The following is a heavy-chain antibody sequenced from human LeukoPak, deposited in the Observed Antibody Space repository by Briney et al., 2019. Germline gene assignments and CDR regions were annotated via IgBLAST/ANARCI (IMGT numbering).Heavy chain of an antibody. D-gene: IGHD3-10*01. J-gene: IGHJ4*02. V-gene: IGHV3-48*03. Sequence: GGSLRLSCAASGFTFSTYEMNWVRQAPGKGLEWVSYISSSGSTIYYADSVKGRFTISRDNAKNSLHLQMNSLRAEDTAVYYCARDSSYYGSGSFSDWGQGTLVTVSS. CDR1: GFTFSTYE. CDR2: ISSSGSTI. CDR3: ARDSSYYGSGSFSD.